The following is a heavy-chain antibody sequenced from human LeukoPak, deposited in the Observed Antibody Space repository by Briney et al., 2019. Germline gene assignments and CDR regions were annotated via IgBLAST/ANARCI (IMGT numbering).Heavy chain of an antibody. CDR1: GFTFSSYW. J-gene: IGHJ4*02. CDR3: ARDIEAAGLFLDY. D-gene: IGHD6-13*01. CDR2: MKYDGGEK. V-gene: IGHV3-7*01. Sequence: GGSLRLSCAASGFTFSSYWMSWVRQAPGKGLEWVANMKYDGGEKYYVDSVKGRFTISRDNAKNSLYLQMNSLRAEDTAVYYCARDIEAAGLFLDYWGQGTLVTVSS.